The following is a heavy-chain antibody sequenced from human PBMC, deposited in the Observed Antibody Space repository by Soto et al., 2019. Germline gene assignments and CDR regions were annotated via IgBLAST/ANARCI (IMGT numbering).Heavy chain of an antibody. CDR1: GGSFSGYY. Sequence: SETLSLTGAVYGGSFSGYYLTWIRQPPWKGLGWIGEIHYSGPPNSTASLKSGVTTSVNISKKQFSLKLSSVTVADTAMYDCARGTRLRAFDIWGQGTMVTVSS. CDR3: ARGTRLRAFDI. V-gene: IGHV4-34*01. D-gene: IGHD2-15*01. J-gene: IGHJ3*02. CDR2: IHYSGPP.